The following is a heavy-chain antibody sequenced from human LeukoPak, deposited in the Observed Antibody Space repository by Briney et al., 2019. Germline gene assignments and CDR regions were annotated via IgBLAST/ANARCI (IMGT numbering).Heavy chain of an antibody. V-gene: IGHV1-69*04. CDR3: ASSYYYDSSGYYEVDY. D-gene: IGHD3-22*01. CDR1: GGTFSSYA. Sequence: GSSVKVSCKASGGTFSSYAISWVRQAPGQGLEWMGRIIPIFGIANYAQKFQRRVTITADKSTSTAYMELSSLRSEDTAVYYCASSYYYDSSGYYEVDYWGQGTLVTVSS. CDR2: IIPIFGIA. J-gene: IGHJ4*02.